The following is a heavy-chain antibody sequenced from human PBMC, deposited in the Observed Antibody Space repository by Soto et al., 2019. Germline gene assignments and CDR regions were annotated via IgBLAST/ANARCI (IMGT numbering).Heavy chain of an antibody. CDR1: GGSISSDDYY. D-gene: IGHD5-12*01. CDR3: ARGESGCDWFFDY. CDR2: ISYSGRT. Sequence: QVQLQESGPGLVKPPQTLSLTCTVSGGSISSDDYYWSWFRQPPGKGLEWIGYISYSGRTYYSPSLKSRVSMSVDTSEKQFSMNLSSVTAADTAVYYCARGESGCDWFFDYWGQGTLVTVSS. J-gene: IGHJ4*02. V-gene: IGHV4-30-4*01.